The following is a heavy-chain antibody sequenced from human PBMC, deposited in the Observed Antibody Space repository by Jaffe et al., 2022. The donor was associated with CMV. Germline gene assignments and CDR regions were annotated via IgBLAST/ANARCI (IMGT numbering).Heavy chain of an antibody. Sequence: QVQLVQSGAEVKKPGASVKVSCKASGYTFTGYYMHWVRQAPGQGLEWMGWINPNSSGTNYALKFQGRVTMTRDTSINTAYMELSRLTSDDTAVYFCARVEHDYGDYEGSWGQGTLVTVSS. CDR1: GYTFTGYY. CDR3: ARVEHDYGDYEGS. V-gene: IGHV1-2*02. J-gene: IGHJ4*02. D-gene: IGHD4-17*01. CDR2: INPNSSGT.